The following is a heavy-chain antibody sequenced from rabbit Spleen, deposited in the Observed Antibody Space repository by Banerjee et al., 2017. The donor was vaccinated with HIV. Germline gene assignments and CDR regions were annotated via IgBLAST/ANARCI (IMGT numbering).Heavy chain of an antibody. CDR2: IVSTNGNT. CDR1: GFSFSSDYF. J-gene: IGHJ6*01. D-gene: IGHD6-1*01. CDR3: AREVEIYGGYDGSGYPNYGMDL. Sequence: QSLEESGGDLVQPGTSLTLTCTASGFSFSSDYFMCWVRQAPGKGLELIACIVSTNGNTYYASWAKGRFTISKASSTTVTLQMTSLTAADTATYFCAREVEIYGGYDGSGYPNYGMDLWGPGTLVTVS. V-gene: IGHV1S40*01.